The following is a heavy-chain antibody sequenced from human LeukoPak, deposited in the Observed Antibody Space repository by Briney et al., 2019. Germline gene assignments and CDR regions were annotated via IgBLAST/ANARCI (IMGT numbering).Heavy chain of an antibody. CDR3: ARAPHSYDSGTYSVQQSFDL. Sequence: SETLSLTCTVSGGAIRGYYWSWIRQPPGKGLEWIAYMYNSGTTNYNPSLKSRVTISVDTSKTHFSLRLSSVTAADTAVYYCARAPHSYDSGTYSVQQSFDLWGRGTLVTVSS. V-gene: IGHV4-59*01. CDR2: MYNSGTT. CDR1: GGAIRGYY. J-gene: IGHJ2*01. D-gene: IGHD3-22*01.